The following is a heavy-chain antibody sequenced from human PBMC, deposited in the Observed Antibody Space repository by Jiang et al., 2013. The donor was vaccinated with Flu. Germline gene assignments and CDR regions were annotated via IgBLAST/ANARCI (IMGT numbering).Heavy chain of an antibody. CDR3: ARGFDGDYGYSEHFRRHYFDY. D-gene: IGHD3-16*01. CDR2: IIPIFGTA. Sequence: GAEVKKPGSSVKVSCKASGGTFSSYAISWVRQAPGQGLEWMGGIIPIFGTANYAQKFQGRVTITADESTSTAYMELSSLRSEDTAVYYCARGFDGDYGYSEHFRRHYFDYWGQGTLVTVSS. CDR1: GGTFSSYA. J-gene: IGHJ4*02. V-gene: IGHV1-69*01.